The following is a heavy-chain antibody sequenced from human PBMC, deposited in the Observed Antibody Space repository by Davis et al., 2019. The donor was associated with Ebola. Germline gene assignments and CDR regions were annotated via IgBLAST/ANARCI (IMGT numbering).Heavy chain of an antibody. V-gene: IGHV1-69*04. D-gene: IGHD5-24*01. J-gene: IGHJ4*02. CDR1: GGTFSSYA. CDR3: AAVRLQLPYFDY. CDR2: IIPILGIA. Sequence: AASVKVSCKASGGTFSSYAISWVRQAPGQGLEWMGRIIPILGIANYAQKFQGRVTITADKSTSTAYMELSSLRSEDTAVYYCAAVRLQLPYFDYWGQGTLVTVSS.